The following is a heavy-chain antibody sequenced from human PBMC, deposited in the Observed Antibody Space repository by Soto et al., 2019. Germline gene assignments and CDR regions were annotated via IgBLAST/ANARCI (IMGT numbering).Heavy chain of an antibody. CDR2: IYSGGST. D-gene: IGHD2-2*02. CDR3: ARVPQVVPAAIGDDAFDI. V-gene: IGHV3-53*04. J-gene: IGHJ3*02. CDR1: GFTVSSNY. Sequence: GGSLRLSCAASGFTVSSNYMSWVRQAPGKGLEWVSVIYSGGSTYYADSVKGRFTISRHNSKNTLYLQMNSLRAEDTAVYYCARVPQVVPAAIGDDAFDIWGQGTMVTVS.